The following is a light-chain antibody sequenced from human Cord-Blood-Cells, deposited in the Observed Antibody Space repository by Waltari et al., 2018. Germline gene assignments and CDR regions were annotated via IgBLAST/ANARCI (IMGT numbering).Light chain of an antibody. Sequence: QAVLPQPSSLSASPGASASPTRTLRSAINFGTYRINWYQQQPGSPPQYLLKYKSDSDKQQGSGVPSRFSGSKDASANAGILLISGLQSEDEADYYCMIWHSSAWVFGGGTKLTVL. V-gene: IGLV5-45*02. J-gene: IGLJ3*02. CDR1: SAINFGTYR. CDR2: YKSDSDK. CDR3: MIWHSSAWV.